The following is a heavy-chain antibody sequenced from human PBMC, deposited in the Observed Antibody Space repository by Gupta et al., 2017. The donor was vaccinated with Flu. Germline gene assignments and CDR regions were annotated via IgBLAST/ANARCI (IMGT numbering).Heavy chain of an antibody. CDR1: FTSYS. J-gene: IGHJ4*02. V-gene: IGHV3-21*01. CDR3: AGEVLAGPTAYDY. Sequence: FTSYSMNWVRQAPGKGLEWVSSISGSGGYIYYADSVKGRFTISRDNAKNSLYLQMNSLRAEDTAVYYCAGEVLAGPTAYDYWGQGTLVTVSS. D-gene: IGHD4-17*01. CDR2: ISGSGGYI.